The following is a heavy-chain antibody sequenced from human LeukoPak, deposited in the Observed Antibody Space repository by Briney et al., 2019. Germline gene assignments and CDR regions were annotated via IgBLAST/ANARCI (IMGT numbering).Heavy chain of an antibody. V-gene: IGHV5-51*01. CDR2: IYPGDSDT. Sequence: GESLKISCKGSGSSFTSYWIGWVRQMPGKGLEWMGIIYPGDSDTRYSPSLQGQVTISVDKSISTAYLQWSSLKASDTAMYYCARREGSSGWYRHFDYWGQGTLVAVSS. J-gene: IGHJ4*02. D-gene: IGHD6-19*01. CDR1: GSSFTSYW. CDR3: ARREGSSGWYRHFDY.